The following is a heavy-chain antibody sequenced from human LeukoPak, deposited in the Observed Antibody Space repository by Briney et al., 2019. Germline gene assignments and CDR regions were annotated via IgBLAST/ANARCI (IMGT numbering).Heavy chain of an antibody. Sequence: GGSLRLSCAASGFTFSSYEMNWVRQAPGKGLEWVSAISGSGGSTYYADSVKGRFIISRDNSKNTLYLQMNSLRAEDTAVYYCAKDRSGGWPNCFDPWGQGTLVTVSS. J-gene: IGHJ5*02. CDR3: AKDRSGGWPNCFDP. D-gene: IGHD2-15*01. CDR2: ISGSGGST. V-gene: IGHV3-23*01. CDR1: GFTFSSYE.